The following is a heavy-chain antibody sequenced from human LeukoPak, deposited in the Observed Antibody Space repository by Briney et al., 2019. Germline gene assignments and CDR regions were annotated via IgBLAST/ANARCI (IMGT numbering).Heavy chain of an antibody. CDR2: IYYSGST. Sequence: SETLSLTCTVSGGSISSYYWSWIRQPPGKGLEWIGYIYYSGSTNYNPSLKSRVTISVDTSKNQFSLKLSSVTAADTAVYYCARAHVDTAMDFDYWGQGTLVTVSS. J-gene: IGHJ4*02. CDR3: ARAHVDTAMDFDY. V-gene: IGHV4-59*01. D-gene: IGHD5-18*01. CDR1: GGSISSYY.